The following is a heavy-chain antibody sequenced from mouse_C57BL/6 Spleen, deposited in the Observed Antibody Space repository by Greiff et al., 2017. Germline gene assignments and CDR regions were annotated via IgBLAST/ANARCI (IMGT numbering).Heavy chain of an antibody. Sequence: EVQLVESGAELVRPGASVKLSCTASGFNITDYYMHWVKQRPEQGLEWIGRIDPEGGDTEYAPKFQGKATMTADTTANTAYLQLSSLASEDTAVDYCTTGYGNHPFDYWGQGTTVTVSA. CDR1: GFNITDYY. CDR2: IDPEGGDT. D-gene: IGHD3-1*01. V-gene: IGHV14-1*01. J-gene: IGHJ2*01. CDR3: TTGYGNHPFDY.